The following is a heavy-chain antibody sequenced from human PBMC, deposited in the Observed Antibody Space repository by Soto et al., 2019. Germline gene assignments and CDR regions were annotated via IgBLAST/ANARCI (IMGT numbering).Heavy chain of an antibody. CDR1: GFTFSNAW. CDR3: TTRGGGTTP. J-gene: IGHJ5*02. Sequence: EVQLVESGGGLVKPGGSLRLSCAASGFTFSNAWMNWVRQAPGKGLEWVGRIKSKTDGGTTDYGAHVKCRFTITRDDSKNTLYQLMNCLRTEDTAVYYCTTRGGGTTPLGQGTLVTVSS. V-gene: IGHV3-15*07. CDR2: IKSKTDGGTT. D-gene: IGHD1-1*01.